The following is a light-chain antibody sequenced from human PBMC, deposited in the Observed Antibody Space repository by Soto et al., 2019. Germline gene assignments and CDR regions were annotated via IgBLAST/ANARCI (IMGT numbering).Light chain of an antibody. V-gene: IGKV3D-15*01. CDR3: PQSQTGPAN. CDR1: QSVRSN. Sequence: EIVVARCAGNVCRSRGERDTLSCRAIQSVRSNLAWYHQKPGQAPRLLIYGASTRATGIPARFSGRASGGELTLTANTAHPQNFLPYSCPQSQTGPANFRQGTRLET. J-gene: IGKJ5*01. CDR2: GAS.